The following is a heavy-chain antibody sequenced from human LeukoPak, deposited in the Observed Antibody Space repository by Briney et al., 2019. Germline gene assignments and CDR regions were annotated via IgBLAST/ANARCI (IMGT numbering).Heavy chain of an antibody. CDR1: GFTFSSYA. CDR2: ISYDGSNK. V-gene: IGHV3-30*04. D-gene: IGHD4-11*01. Sequence: GGSLGLSCAASGFTFSSYAMHWVRQAPGKGLEWVAVISYDGSNKYYADSVKGRFTISRDNSKNTLYLQMNSLRAEDTAVYYCARDTTVPNYYFDYWGQGTLVTVSS. CDR3: ARDTTVPNYYFDY. J-gene: IGHJ4*02.